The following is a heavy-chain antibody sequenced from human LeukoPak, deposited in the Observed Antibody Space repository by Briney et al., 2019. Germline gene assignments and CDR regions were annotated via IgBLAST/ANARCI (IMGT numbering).Heavy chain of an antibody. CDR3: AKGAVYYYGSGSYYYYYGMDV. CDR1: GFTFSSYA. Sequence: GGSLRLSCAASGFTFSSYAMSWVRQAPGKGLEWVSAISGSGGSTYYADSVKGRFTISRDNSKNTLYLQMNSLRAEDTAVCYCAKGAVYYYGSGSYYYYYGMDVWGQGTTVTVSS. J-gene: IGHJ6*02. V-gene: IGHV3-23*01. CDR2: ISGSGGST. D-gene: IGHD3-10*01.